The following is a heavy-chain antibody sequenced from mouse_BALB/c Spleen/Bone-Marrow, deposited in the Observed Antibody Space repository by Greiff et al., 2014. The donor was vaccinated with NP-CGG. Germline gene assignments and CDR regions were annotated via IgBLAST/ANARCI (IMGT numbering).Heavy chain of an antibody. CDR2: IRNKANGYTT. CDR3: ARDRGLLRFDY. V-gene: IGHV7-3*02. CDR1: GFTFTDYY. D-gene: IGHD2-3*01. Sequence: EVKLMESGGGLVQPGGSLRLSCATSGFTFTDYYMSWVRQPPGKALEWLGFIRNKANGYTTEYSASVKGRFTISRDNSQSILYLKMNTLRAEDSATYYCARDRGLLRFDYWGQGTTLTVSS. J-gene: IGHJ2*01.